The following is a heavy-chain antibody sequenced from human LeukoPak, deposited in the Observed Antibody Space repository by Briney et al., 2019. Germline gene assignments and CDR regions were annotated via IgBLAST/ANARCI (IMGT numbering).Heavy chain of an antibody. V-gene: IGHV1-69*04. J-gene: IGHJ5*02. Sequence: SVKVSCKASGGTFSSYAISWVQQAPGQGLEWMGRIIPILGIANYAQKFQGRVTITADKSTSTAYMELSSLRSEDTAVYYCARDRGYSSSWALFDPWGQGTLVTVSS. CDR2: IIPILGIA. CDR1: GGTFSSYA. CDR3: ARDRGYSSSWALFDP. D-gene: IGHD6-13*01.